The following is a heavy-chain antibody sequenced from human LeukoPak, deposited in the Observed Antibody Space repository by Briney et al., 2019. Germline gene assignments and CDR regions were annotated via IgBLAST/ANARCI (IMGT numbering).Heavy chain of an antibody. CDR2: ISWNSGSI. J-gene: IGHJ4*02. V-gene: IGHV3-9*03. Sequence: GGSLRLSCAASGFTFDDYGMHWVRQAPGKGLEWVSGISWNSGSIGYADSVKGRFTISRDNAKSTLYLQMNSLRADDMALYYCTKAPGYSSGAVDYWGQGTLVTVSS. CDR1: GFTFDDYG. D-gene: IGHD5-18*01. CDR3: TKAPGYSSGAVDY.